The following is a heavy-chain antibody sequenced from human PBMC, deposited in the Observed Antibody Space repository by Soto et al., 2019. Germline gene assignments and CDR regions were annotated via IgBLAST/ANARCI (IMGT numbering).Heavy chain of an antibody. CDR2: ISSTSSYT. CDR3: ARDLALAGNY. V-gene: IGHV3-21*01. CDR1: GFTFSSYA. J-gene: IGHJ4*02. Sequence: GGSLRLSCAASGFTFSSYAMNWVRQTQAKGLEWGSSISSTSSYTHYSDPVKGLFPISRDNANNSLFRQTNSLIAEDTPTYYCARDLALAGNYWGQGVLVTVSS. D-gene: IGHD6-19*01.